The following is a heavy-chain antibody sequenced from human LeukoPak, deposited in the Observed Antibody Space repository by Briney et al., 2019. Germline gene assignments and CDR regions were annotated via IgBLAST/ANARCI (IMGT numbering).Heavy chain of an antibody. D-gene: IGHD2-2*01. CDR2: INSNGGRT. J-gene: IGHJ5*02. Sequence: PGGSLRLSCAASGFTFDDYGMSWVRQTPGKGLEWVSGINSNGGRTGYAHSVKGRFTISRDNAKNSLYLQMNSLRAEDTALYHCARDLGCSSTSCFNWFDPWGQGTLVTVSS. CDR1: GFTFDDYG. CDR3: ARDLGCSSTSCFNWFDP. V-gene: IGHV3-20*01.